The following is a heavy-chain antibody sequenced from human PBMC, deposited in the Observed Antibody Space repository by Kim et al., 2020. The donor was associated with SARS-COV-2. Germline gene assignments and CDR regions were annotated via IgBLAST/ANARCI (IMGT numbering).Heavy chain of an antibody. Sequence: GGCLRLSCAASGFTFSSYGMHWVRQDPGKGLEWVAVISYDGSKKYYADSVKGRFTISRENSKNTLYLQMNSLRAEDTAVYYCAKDFRYGPPYYYYYGMDVCGQGTTVTVSS. CDR2: ISYDGSKK. V-gene: IGHV3-30*18. CDR1: GFTFSSYG. D-gene: IGHD5-18*01. CDR3: AKDFRYGPPYYYYYGMDV. J-gene: IGHJ6*02.